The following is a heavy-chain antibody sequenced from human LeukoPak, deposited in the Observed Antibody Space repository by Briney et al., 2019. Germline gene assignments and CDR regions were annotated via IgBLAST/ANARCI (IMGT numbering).Heavy chain of an antibody. D-gene: IGHD5-24*01. CDR2: ISSSSTYI. CDR1: GFTFSSYS. Sequence: GGSLRLSCAVSGFTFSSYSMTWVRQAPGKGLEWVSSISSSSTYIYYADSVKGRFTISRDNAKNSLYLQMNSLRAEDTAVYYCARGGDGYNYPQWWGQGTLVTVSS. J-gene: IGHJ4*02. CDR3: ARGGDGYNYPQW. V-gene: IGHV3-21*01.